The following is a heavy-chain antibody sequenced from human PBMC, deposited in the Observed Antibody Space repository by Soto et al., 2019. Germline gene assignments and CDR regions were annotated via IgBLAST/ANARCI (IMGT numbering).Heavy chain of an antibody. Sequence: QVQLVESGGGVVEPGRSLRLSCAASGFTFSSYGMHWVRQAPGKGLEWVAVISYDGSNKYYADSVKGRFTISRDNSKNTLYLQMNRLRAEDTAVYYYAKDRGKQWLSRYFDYWGQGTLVTVSS. J-gene: IGHJ4*02. V-gene: IGHV3-30*18. CDR1: GFTFSSYG. CDR3: AKDRGKQWLSRYFDY. CDR2: ISYDGSNK. D-gene: IGHD6-19*01.